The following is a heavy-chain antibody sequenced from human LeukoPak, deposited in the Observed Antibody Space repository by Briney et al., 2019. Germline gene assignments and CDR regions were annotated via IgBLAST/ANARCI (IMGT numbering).Heavy chain of an antibody. CDR1: GLTFSSYG. V-gene: IGHV3-23*01. J-gene: IGHJ4*02. CDR3: AKDGNWARFEN. CDR2: ISGSGGTT. Sequence: GGSLRLSCAASGLTFSSYGMIWVRQAPGKGLEWVSGISGSGGTTYYADSVKGRFTISRDNSKNTLYLEMNSLRAEDTAVYYCAKDGNWARFENWGQGTLVTVSS. D-gene: IGHD7-27*01.